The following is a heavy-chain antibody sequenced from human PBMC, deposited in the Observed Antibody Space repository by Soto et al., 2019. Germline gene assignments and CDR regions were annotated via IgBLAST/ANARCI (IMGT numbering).Heavy chain of an antibody. Sequence: GASVKVSCKASGYTFTSYAMHWVRQAPGQRLEWKGWINAGNGNTKNSQKFQGRVTITRDTSASTAFMELSSLRSEDTAVYYCARPNTGWDYWGQGALVTVSS. CDR2: INAGNGNT. CDR1: GYTFTSYA. CDR3: ARPNTGWDY. D-gene: IGHD6-19*01. V-gene: IGHV1-3*01. J-gene: IGHJ4*02.